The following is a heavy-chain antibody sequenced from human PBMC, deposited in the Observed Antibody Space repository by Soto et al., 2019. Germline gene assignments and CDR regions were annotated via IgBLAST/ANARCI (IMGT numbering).Heavy chain of an antibody. CDR1: GFTFSSYA. J-gene: IGHJ4*02. CDR3: ARALQGKQTDDY. V-gene: IGHV3-30-3*01. CDR2: ISYDGSNK. D-gene: IGHD6-13*01. Sequence: GGSLRLSCAASGFTFSSYAMHWVRQAPGKGLEWVAVISYDGSNKYYADSVKGRFTISRDNSKNTLYLQMNSLRAEDTAVYYCARALQGKQTDDYWGQGTLVTVSS.